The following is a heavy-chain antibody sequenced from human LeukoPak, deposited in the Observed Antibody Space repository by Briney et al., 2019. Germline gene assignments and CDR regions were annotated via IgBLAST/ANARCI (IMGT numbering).Heavy chain of an antibody. D-gene: IGHD3-3*01. CDR1: GYSISSRYN. V-gene: IGHV4-38-2*02. Sequence: PSETLSLTCTVSGYSISSRYNWGWIRQPPGKGLEWIGSIYHSGSTYYNSSLKSRVIISVDTSKNQFSLKLNSVTAADTAVYYCARLRFLVDYWGQGTLVTVSS. CDR3: ARLRFLVDY. CDR2: IYHSGST. J-gene: IGHJ4*02.